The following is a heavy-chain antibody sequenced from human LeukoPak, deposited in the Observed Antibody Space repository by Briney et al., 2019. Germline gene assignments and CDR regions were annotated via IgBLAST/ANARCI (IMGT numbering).Heavy chain of an antibody. CDR3: ARDQAGLDY. CDR1: GDSVSSNSAA. V-gene: IGHV6-1*01. J-gene: IGHJ4*02. CDR2: TYYRSKWYN. Sequence: SQTLSLTCAISGDSVSSNSAAWNWTRQSPSRGLEWLGRTYYRSKWYNDYAESVKSRINIKPDTSKNQCSLQLNSVTPEDTAVYYCARDQAGLDYWGQGTLVTVSS. D-gene: IGHD6-13*01.